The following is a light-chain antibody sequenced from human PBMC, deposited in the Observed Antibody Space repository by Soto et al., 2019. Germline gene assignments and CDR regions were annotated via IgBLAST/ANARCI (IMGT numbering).Light chain of an antibody. CDR2: GAS. J-gene: IGKJ1*01. CDR1: QGVSSN. V-gene: IGKV3-15*01. CDR3: QQYNHSWT. Sequence: EIVMTQSPATLSASPGERATLSCRASQGVSSNLALYQQKPGHAPMLLIYGASTRAAGIPVRCSGSGSETEFTLTIIRLQYEDSAVYYCQQYNHSWTFGQGTKVDI.